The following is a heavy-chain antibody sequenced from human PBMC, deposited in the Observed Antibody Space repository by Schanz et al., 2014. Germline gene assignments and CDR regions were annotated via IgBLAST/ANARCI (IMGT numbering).Heavy chain of an antibody. Sequence: QVHLVESGGGVVQPGGSLRLSCAASGFNFSTYALHWVRQAPGKGLEWVAVISYDGINKYYADSVKGRFTISRGNSKNTLYLEMNSLRPDDTAVYYCARDESLAYFDSWGQGTLVTVSS. CDR3: ARDESLAYFDS. J-gene: IGHJ4*02. CDR2: ISYDGINK. CDR1: GFNFSTYA. V-gene: IGHV3-30*04.